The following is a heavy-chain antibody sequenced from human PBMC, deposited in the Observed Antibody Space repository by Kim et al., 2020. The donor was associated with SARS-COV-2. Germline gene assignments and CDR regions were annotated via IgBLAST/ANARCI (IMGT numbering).Heavy chain of an antibody. J-gene: IGHJ1*01. CDR1: GFTFNNYA. Sequence: GGSLRLSCAASGFTFNNYAMSWVRQAPGKGLEWVSAISRSGDAAYYADSVKGRFTISRDNSRNTVFLQMSTLRAEDTAVYYCARDGSGSFPQAEYFKNWGQGTLVTVTS. D-gene: IGHD1-26*01. CDR2: ISRSGDAA. CDR3: ARDGSGSFPQAEYFKN. V-gene: IGHV3-23*01.